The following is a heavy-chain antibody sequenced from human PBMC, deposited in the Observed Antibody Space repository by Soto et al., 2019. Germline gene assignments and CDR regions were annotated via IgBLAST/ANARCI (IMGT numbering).Heavy chain of an antibody. D-gene: IGHD3-3*01. CDR1: SGSFSGYY. CDR2: ITHAGST. CDR3: ARGRLFLTPSGLAITYFDY. Sequence: QVQLQQWGAGLLKTSETLSLTCAVYSGSFSGYYYSWIRQPPGKGLEWIGEITHAGSTTYSPSLKSRVTMSRDTSKHQFSLKMTSVTAADTAVYYCARGRLFLTPSGLAITYFDYWGQGSLVSVSS. V-gene: IGHV4-34*01. J-gene: IGHJ4*02.